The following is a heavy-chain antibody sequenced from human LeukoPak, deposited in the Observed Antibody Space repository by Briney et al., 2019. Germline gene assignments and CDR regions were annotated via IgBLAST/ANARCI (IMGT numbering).Heavy chain of an antibody. Sequence: GGSLRLSCTASGFTFRSYALNWVRQAPGKGLEWVSVISLNDGSTYYADSVRGRFTISRDNSKNTLFLQMNGLRAEDTAIYYCAKAMTSSTYYFDSWGQGTLVTVSS. CDR1: GFTFRSYA. V-gene: IGHV3-23*01. D-gene: IGHD3-9*01. CDR2: ISLNDGST. CDR3: AKAMTSSTYYFDS. J-gene: IGHJ4*02.